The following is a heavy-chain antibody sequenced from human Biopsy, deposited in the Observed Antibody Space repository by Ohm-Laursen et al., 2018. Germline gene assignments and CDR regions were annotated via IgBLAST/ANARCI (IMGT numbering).Heavy chain of an antibody. CDR3: ARTPRDSFWSGSYKRGLWFDP. D-gene: IGHD3-3*01. Sequence: GTLSLTCSVSGGSIISYYWTWIRQPPGKGLEWIGHVYNGGITNYNPSLKSRVTISKDTSKNQFSLRVNSVTAADTAVYYCARTPRDSFWSGSYKRGLWFDPWGQGTLVTVSS. J-gene: IGHJ5*02. V-gene: IGHV4-59*01. CDR1: GGSIISYY. CDR2: VYNGGIT.